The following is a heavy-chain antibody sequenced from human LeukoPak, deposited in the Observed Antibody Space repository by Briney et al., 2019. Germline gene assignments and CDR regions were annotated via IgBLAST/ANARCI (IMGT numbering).Heavy chain of an antibody. Sequence: SETLSLTCAVYGGSFSGYYWSWIRQPPGKGLEWIGEINRSGSTNYNPSLKSRVTISVDTSKNQFSLKLSSVTAADTAVYYCARAGYCSSTSCYIKGLNWFDPWGQGTLVTVSS. V-gene: IGHV4-34*01. J-gene: IGHJ5*02. CDR1: GGSFSGYY. CDR2: INRSGST. D-gene: IGHD2-2*02. CDR3: ARAGYCSSTSCYIKGLNWFDP.